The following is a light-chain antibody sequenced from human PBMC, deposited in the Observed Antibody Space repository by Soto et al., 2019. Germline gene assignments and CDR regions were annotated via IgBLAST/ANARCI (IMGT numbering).Light chain of an antibody. CDR2: GVS. Sequence: QSVLTQPASVSGSPGQSITISCTGTNSDVGGYNYVSWYQQHPGKAPKLMIYGVSKRLSGISDRFSGSKSTTTASLTISGLQAEDEADYYCSSYTSDSTWVFGGGTKLTVL. CDR3: SSYTSDSTWV. CDR1: NSDVGGYNY. V-gene: IGLV2-14*01. J-gene: IGLJ3*02.